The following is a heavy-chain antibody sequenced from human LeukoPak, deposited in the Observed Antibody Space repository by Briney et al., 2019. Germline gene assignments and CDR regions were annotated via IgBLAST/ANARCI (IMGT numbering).Heavy chain of an antibody. J-gene: IGHJ4*02. V-gene: IGHV1-69*05. CDR3: ARDDPNGSGYDY. Sequence: SVKVSCKASGGTFSSYAISWVRQAPGQGLEWMGGIIPMFGTANYAQKFQGRVTITRNTSISTAYMELSSLRSEDTAVYYCARDDPNGSGYDYWGQGTLVTVSS. CDR2: IIPMFGTA. D-gene: IGHD3-10*01. CDR1: GGTFSSYA.